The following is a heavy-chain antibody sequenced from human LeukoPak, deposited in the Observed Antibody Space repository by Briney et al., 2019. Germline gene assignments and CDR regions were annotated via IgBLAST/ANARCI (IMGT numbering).Heavy chain of an antibody. D-gene: IGHD6-13*01. CDR2: ISGSGGST. V-gene: IGHV3-23*01. CDR1: GFTFSSYA. CDR3: AKVSSSSVYYFDY. Sequence: GGSLRLSCAASGFTFSSYAMSWVRQAAGKGLEWVSAISGSGGSTYSAGSVKGRFTVSRDNSKSTLYLQMNSLRAEDTAVYYCAKVSSSSVYYFDYWGQGTLVTVSS. J-gene: IGHJ4*02.